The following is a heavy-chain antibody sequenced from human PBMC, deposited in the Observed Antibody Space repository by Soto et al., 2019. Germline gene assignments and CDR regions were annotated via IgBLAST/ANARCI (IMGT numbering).Heavy chain of an antibody. D-gene: IGHD5-12*01. V-gene: IGHV1-8*01. Sequence: ASVKVSCKASGYTFTSYDINWVRQATGQGLEWMGWMNPNSGNTGYAQKFQGRVTMTRNTSISTAYMELSSLRSEDTAVYYCATRANSGYSRRYYYYYMDVWGKGTTVTVSS. CDR1: GYTFTSYD. CDR3: ATRANSGYSRRYYYYYMDV. J-gene: IGHJ6*03. CDR2: MNPNSGNT.